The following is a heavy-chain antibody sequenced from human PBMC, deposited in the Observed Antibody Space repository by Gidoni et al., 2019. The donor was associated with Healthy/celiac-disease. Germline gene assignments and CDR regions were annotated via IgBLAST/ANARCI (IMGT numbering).Heavy chain of an antibody. Sequence: EVQLVESGGGLVQPGGSLRLSCAASGFTVSSNYMSWVRQAPGKGLEWVSVICSGGSTYYADSVKGRFTISRDNSKNTLYLQMNSLRAEDTAVYYCAGYSSSWYIYDAFDIWGQGTMVTVSS. J-gene: IGHJ3*02. CDR3: AGYSSSWYIYDAFDI. V-gene: IGHV3-66*01. CDR1: GFTVSSNY. D-gene: IGHD6-13*01. CDR2: ICSGGST.